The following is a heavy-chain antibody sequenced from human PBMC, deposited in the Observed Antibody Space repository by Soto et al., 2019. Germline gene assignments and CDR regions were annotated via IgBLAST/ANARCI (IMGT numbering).Heavy chain of an antibody. Sequence: EVQLVESGGGLVQPGGSLRLSCAASGFTFSNYWVTWVSQAPGKGLEWVANIKQDGSEKYYVDSVKGRFTISRDNAKNSLYLQMNSLRAEDTAVYYCARVKYYFDYWGQGTLVTVSS. CDR3: ARVKYYFDY. CDR1: GFTFSNYW. J-gene: IGHJ4*02. CDR2: IKQDGSEK. V-gene: IGHV3-7*04.